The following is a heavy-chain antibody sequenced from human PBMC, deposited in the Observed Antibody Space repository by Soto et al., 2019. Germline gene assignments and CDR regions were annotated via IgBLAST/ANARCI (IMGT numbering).Heavy chain of an antibody. J-gene: IGHJ3*02. CDR3: ARPPPDYYTAFDI. D-gene: IGHD3-10*01. CDR2: IYYSGST. Sequence: QLQLQESGPGLVKPSETLSLTCTVSGGSISSSSYYWGWIRQPPGKGLEWIGSIYYSGSTYYNPSLKSRANISVDTSKNQFSLKLSSVTAADTAVYYCARPPPDYYTAFDIWGQGTMVTVSS. CDR1: GGSISSSSYY. V-gene: IGHV4-39*01.